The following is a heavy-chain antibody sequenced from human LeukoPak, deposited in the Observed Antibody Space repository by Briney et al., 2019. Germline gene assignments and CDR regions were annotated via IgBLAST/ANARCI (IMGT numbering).Heavy chain of an antibody. CDR3: AKLAGAGEQWLIDY. CDR2: ISYDGSNK. Sequence: GGSLRLSCAASGFTLSSYGMHWVRQAPGKGLEWVAVISYDGSNKYYADSVKGRFTISRDNSKNTLYLQMNSLRAEDTAVYYCAKLAGAGEQWLIDYWGQGTLVTVSS. J-gene: IGHJ4*02. CDR1: GFTLSSYG. V-gene: IGHV3-30*18. D-gene: IGHD6-19*01.